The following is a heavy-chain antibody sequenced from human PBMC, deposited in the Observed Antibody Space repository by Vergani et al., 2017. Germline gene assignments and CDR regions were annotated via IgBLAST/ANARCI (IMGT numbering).Heavy chain of an antibody. CDR3: ARGHKGYSNGGY. V-gene: IGHV3-21*01. J-gene: IGHJ4*02. D-gene: IGHD6-19*01. CDR2: ISSSSSYI. CDR1: GFTFSSYS. Sequence: EVQLVESGGGLVKPGGSLRLSCAASGFTFSSYSMNWVRQAPGKGLEWVSSISSSSSYIYYADSVKGRFTISRDNAKNSLYLQMNSLRAEVTAVYYCARGHKGYSNGGYWGQGTLVTVSS.